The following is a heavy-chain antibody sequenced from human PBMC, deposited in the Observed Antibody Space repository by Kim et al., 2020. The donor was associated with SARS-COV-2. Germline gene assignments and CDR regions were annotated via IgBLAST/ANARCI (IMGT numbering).Heavy chain of an antibody. CDR3: ARLGSGYDFSWFDP. Sequence: SETLSLTCTVSGGSISSSSYYWGWIRQPPGKGLEWIGSIYYSGSTYYNPSLKSRVTISVDTSKNQFSLKLSSVTAADTAVYYCARLGSGYDFSWFDPWGQGTLVTVSS. CDR2: IYYSGST. D-gene: IGHD5-12*01. V-gene: IGHV4-39*01. CDR1: GGSISSSSYY. J-gene: IGHJ5*02.